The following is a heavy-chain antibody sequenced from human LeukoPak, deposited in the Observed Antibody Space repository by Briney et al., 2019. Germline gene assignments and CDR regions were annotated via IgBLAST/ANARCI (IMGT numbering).Heavy chain of an antibody. CDR1: GGSISSGGYY. Sequence: SETLSLTSAVSGGSISSGGYYWSWLRQHPGKSLEWIGYVDFSGGTYYNPSRKSRVTISVDTSKNQFSLKLRSVTAADTAVYYCARRSPKHYYGSGSDLYYFDYWGQGTLVTVAS. D-gene: IGHD3-10*01. CDR3: ARRSPKHYYGSGSDLYYFDY. J-gene: IGHJ4*02. CDR2: VDFSGGT. V-gene: IGHV4-31*11.